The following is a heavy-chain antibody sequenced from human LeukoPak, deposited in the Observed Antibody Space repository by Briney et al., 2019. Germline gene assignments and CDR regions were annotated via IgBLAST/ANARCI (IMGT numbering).Heavy chain of an antibody. CDR1: GRSVSTYY. CDR3: TRGSSGSLPFDY. Sequence: SGTLSLTCTVSGRSVSTYYWSWIRLPAGKGLEWIGRISSGGNTNYLPSLQSRVSMSLDTSNSQFSLQVSSVTAADTAVYYCTRGSSGSLPFDYWGQGTLVTVSS. CDR2: ISSGGNT. D-gene: IGHD3-22*01. V-gene: IGHV4-4*07. J-gene: IGHJ4*02.